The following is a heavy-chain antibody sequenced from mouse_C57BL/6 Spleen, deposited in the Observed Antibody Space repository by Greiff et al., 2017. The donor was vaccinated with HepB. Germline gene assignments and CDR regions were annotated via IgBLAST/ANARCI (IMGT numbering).Heavy chain of an antibody. CDR3: ARDYYYGSSVRYFDD. Sequence: QVQLQQPGAELVRPGSSVKLSCKASGYTFTSYWMHWVKQRPIQGLEWIGNIDPSDSETHYNQKFKDKATMTEDKSSSTAYMQLSSLTSEDSAVYYCARDYYYGSSVRYFDDWGTGTTVTVSS. D-gene: IGHD1-1*01. CDR2: IDPSDSET. V-gene: IGHV1-52*01. CDR1: GYTFTSYW. J-gene: IGHJ1*03.